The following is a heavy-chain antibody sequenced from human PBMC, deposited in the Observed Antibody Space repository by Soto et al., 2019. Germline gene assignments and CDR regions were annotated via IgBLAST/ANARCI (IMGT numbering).Heavy chain of an antibody. D-gene: IGHD1-7*01. CDR1: GFTFSSYG. V-gene: IGHV3-30*18. Sequence: LRLSCAASGFTFSSYGMHWVRQAPGKGLEWVAVISYDGSNKYYADSVKGRFTISRDNSKNTLYLQMNSLRAEDTAVYYCAKVFDWNYDSLFDYWGQGTLVTVSS. CDR3: AKVFDWNYDSLFDY. J-gene: IGHJ4*02. CDR2: ISYDGSNK.